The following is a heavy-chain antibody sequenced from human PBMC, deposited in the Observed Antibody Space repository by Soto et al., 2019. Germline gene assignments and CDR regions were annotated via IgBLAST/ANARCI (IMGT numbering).Heavy chain of an antibody. J-gene: IGHJ6*02. CDR2: ISYDGSNK. CDR3: ARDEEDFTRGMDV. CDR1: GFTFSSYA. V-gene: IGHV3-30-3*01. Sequence: QVQLVESGGGVVQPGRSLRLSCAASGFTFSSYAMHWVRQAPGKGLEWVAVISYDGSNKYYADSVKGRFTISRDNSTNTLYLQMNSLRAEDTAVYYCARDEEDFTRGMDVWGQGTTVTVSS.